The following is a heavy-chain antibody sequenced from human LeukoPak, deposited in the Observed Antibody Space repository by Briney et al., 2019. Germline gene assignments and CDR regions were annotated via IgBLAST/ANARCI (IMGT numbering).Heavy chain of an antibody. J-gene: IGHJ4*02. D-gene: IGHD2-21*01. Sequence: GESLKISCKSSGYTFTSYWIGWVRQMPGKGLEWMGIIYPGPGAGPGGSNPIYNPSFQGQVSISADNSIITAYLQWSSLKASDTAIYYCARHSTRPNWYSPIDYWGQGTLVTVSS. CDR1: GYTFTSYW. CDR3: ARHSTRPNWYSPIDY. CDR2: IYPGPGAGPGGSNP. V-gene: IGHV5-51*01.